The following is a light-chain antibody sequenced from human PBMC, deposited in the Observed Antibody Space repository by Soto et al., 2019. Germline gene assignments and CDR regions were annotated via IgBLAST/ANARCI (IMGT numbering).Light chain of an antibody. Sequence: DIQMTQSPSSLSASVGDRVTITCRASQTISSYLNWYQQKPGNAPKVLIYAASSLRSGVPSRFSGSGSGTDFTLTISSLQPEDFATYYCQQSHTWTFGQGPKVELE. V-gene: IGKV1-39*01. J-gene: IGKJ1*01. CDR3: QQSHTWT. CDR2: AAS. CDR1: QTISSY.